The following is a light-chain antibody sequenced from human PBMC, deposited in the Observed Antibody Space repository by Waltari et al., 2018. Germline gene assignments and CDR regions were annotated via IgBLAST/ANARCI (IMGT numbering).Light chain of an antibody. CDR1: SPNIGAGSA. CDR3: QSYDRSLRTSL. CDR2: GNV. V-gene: IGLV1-40*01. J-gene: IGLJ3*02. Sequence: QSVLTQPPSVSGAPGQRVTIPCTGSSPNIGAGSAVHGYQQLPGTVPKLLIYGNVNRPSGVPDRFSGAKSGASASLAITGLQAEDEGDYYCQSYDRSLRTSLFGGGTKLTVL.